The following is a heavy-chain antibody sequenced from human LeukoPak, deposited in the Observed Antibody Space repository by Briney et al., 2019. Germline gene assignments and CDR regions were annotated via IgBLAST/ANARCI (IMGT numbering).Heavy chain of an antibody. J-gene: IGHJ4*02. CDR1: GFTFDDYG. CDR3: ARAAGITMIVH. Sequence: GGSLRLSCAAPGFTFDDYGMSWVRQAPGKGLEWVSGINWNGGSTGYADSVKGRFTISRDNAKNSLYLQMNSLRAEDTAVYYCARAAGITMIVHWGQGTLVTVSS. CDR2: INWNGGST. V-gene: IGHV3-20*04. D-gene: IGHD3-22*01.